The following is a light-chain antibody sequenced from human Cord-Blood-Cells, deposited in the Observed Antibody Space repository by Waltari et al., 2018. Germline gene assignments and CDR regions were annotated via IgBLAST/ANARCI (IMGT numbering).Light chain of an antibody. CDR1: SSNTGSNY. V-gene: IGLV1-47*01. CDR3: AAWDDSLSGRV. Sequence: QSVLTQPPSASGTHGQRVTISCSGSSSNTGSNYVYWYQQLPGTAPKLLSYRNNQRPAVVPDRFSGSKSGTSASLAISGLRSEDEADYYCAAWDDSLSGRVFGGGTKLTVL. J-gene: IGLJ3*02. CDR2: RNN.